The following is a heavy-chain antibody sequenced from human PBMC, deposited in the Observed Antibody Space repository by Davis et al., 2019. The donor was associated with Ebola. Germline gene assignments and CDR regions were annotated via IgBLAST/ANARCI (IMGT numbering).Heavy chain of an antibody. J-gene: IGHJ3*02. Sequence: GSLRLSCTVSGGSISSYYWSWIRQPPGKGLEWIGYIYYSGSTNYNPSLKSRVTISVDTSKNQFSLKLSSVTAADTAVYYCARDPVDDAFDIWGQGTMVTVSS. V-gene: IGHV4-59*01. CDR3: ARDPVDDAFDI. CDR1: GGSISSYY. CDR2: IYYSGST.